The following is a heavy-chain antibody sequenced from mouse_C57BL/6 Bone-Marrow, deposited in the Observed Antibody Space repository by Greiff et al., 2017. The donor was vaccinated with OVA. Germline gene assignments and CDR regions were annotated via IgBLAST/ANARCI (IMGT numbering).Heavy chain of an antibody. J-gene: IGHJ4*01. CDR1: GYTFTDYE. V-gene: IGHV1-15*01. CDR2: IDPETGGT. D-gene: IGHD2-5*01. CDR3: TRGYSNDYAMDY. Sequence: QVQLQQSGAELVRPGASVTLSCKASGYTFTDYEMHWVKQTPVHGLEWIGAIDPETGGTAYNQKFKGKAILTADKSSSTAYMELRSLTSEDSAVDYCTRGYSNDYAMDYWGQGTSVTVSS.